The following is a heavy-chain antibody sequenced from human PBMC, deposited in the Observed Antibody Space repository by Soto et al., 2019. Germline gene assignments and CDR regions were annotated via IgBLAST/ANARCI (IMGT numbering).Heavy chain of an antibody. Sequence: SETLCLTCSVSGGSVSSGYYWNWIRQSPGKGLEWIGHLYYTGSTNYNPSLKSRVTISVDTSKNQFFLNLTSVTAADTAVYYCARGPIPVVRRYFDSWGQGIPVTVSS. CDR2: LYYTGST. J-gene: IGHJ4*02. V-gene: IGHV4-61*01. CDR1: GGSVSSGYY. CDR3: ARGPIPVVRRYFDS. D-gene: IGHD2-15*01.